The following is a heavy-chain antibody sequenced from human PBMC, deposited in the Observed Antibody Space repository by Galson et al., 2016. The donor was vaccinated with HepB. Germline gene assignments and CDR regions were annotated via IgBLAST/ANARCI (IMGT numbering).Heavy chain of an antibody. Sequence: PALVKPPQTLTLTCTFSGFSLTTSGVGVGWIRQPPGKTLEWLTLIFWDDDKRYNPSLKSRLTIAKDSSENQVVLRMTNVDPVDTATYYCAHFYYGLDVWGQGTTVTVSS. CDR3: AHFYYGLDV. CDR2: IFWDDDK. J-gene: IGHJ6*02. V-gene: IGHV2-5*02. CDR1: GFSLTTSGVG.